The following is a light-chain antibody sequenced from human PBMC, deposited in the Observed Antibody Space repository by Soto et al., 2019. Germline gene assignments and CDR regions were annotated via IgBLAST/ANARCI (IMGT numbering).Light chain of an antibody. CDR2: ATT. CDR1: SNDVGNYNL. CDR3: CSYAGSVTFT. Sequence: QAVVTQPRSVSGSPGQSVTISCTGTSNDVGNYNLVSWYQQHPGKAPKLIIYATTKRPSGVSNRYSGSKSGNTASLTISGLQAEDEANYHCCSYAGSVTFTFGGGTKLTVL. V-gene: IGLV2-23*02. J-gene: IGLJ2*01.